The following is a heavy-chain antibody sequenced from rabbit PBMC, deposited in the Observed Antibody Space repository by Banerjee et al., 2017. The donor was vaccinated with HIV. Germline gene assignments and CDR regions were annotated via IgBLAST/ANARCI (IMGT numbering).Heavy chain of an antibody. Sequence: QEQLLESGGGLVKPEGSLTLNCEASGFSFSDRDVMCWVRQGPGKGLEWIACIAGSSSGFTYSATWAKGRFTCSKTSSTTVTLQMTSLTVADTATYFCARDTGSSFSSYGMDLWGPGTLVTVS. J-gene: IGHJ6*01. D-gene: IGHD8-1*01. CDR1: GFSFSDRDV. CDR2: IAGSSSGFT. CDR3: ARDTGSSFSSYGMDL. V-gene: IGHV1S45*01.